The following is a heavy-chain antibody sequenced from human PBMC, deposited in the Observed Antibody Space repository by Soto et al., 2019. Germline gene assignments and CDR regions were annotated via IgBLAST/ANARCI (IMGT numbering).Heavy chain of an antibody. Sequence: HPGGSLRLSCAASGFTFSSYGMHWVRQAPGKGLEWVAVISYEESNKYYAESVKGRITISRDNSKNTQNLQMNSLRAEDTAVYYCAKDQVVVVPAATSLFDYWGQGT. V-gene: IGHV3-30*18. CDR3: AKDQVVVVPAATSLFDY. D-gene: IGHD2-2*01. CDR1: GFTFSSYG. CDR2: ISYEESNK. J-gene: IGHJ4*02.